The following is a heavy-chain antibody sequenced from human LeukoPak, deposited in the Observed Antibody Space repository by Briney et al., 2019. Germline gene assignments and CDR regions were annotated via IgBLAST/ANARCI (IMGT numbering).Heavy chain of an antibody. D-gene: IGHD3-3*01. CDR1: GFTVSSNY. V-gene: IGHV3-66*01. Sequence: TGGSLRLSCAASGFTVSSNYMSWVRQAPGKGLEWVSVIYSGGSTYYADSVKGRFTVSRDNSKNTLYLQMNSLRAEDTAVYYCASPFLGVTIFGVVINVTNYWGQGTLVTVSS. J-gene: IGHJ4*02. CDR2: IYSGGST. CDR3: ASPFLGVTIFGVVINVTNY.